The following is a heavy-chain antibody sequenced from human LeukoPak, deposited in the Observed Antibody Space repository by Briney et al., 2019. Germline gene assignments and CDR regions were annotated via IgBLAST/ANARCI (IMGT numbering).Heavy chain of an antibody. Sequence: ASVKVSCKASGYTFTTYGISWVRQAPGQGLEWMGWISAYNGNTNYAQKLQGRVTMTTDTSTSTAYMELRSLRSDDTAVYYCARAHLEAYYDILTGYYKSDGMDVWGQGTTVTVSS. D-gene: IGHD3-9*01. CDR2: ISAYNGNT. CDR1: GYTFTTYG. V-gene: IGHV1-18*01. J-gene: IGHJ6*02. CDR3: ARAHLEAYYDILTGYYKSDGMDV.